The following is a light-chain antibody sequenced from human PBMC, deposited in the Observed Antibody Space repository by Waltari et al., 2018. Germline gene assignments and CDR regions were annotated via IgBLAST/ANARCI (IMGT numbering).Light chain of an antibody. J-gene: IGLJ2*01. CDR3: SSYTSSSTLV. V-gene: IGLV2-14*01. CDR2: EVR. CDR1: SSDVGGYNY. Sequence: QSALTQPASVSGSPGQSITISCAGTSSDVGGYNYVSWYQQHPDKAPQLVIYEVRHRPPGVSSRFSGSKAGNTASLTISELRAEDEADYYCSSYTSSSTLVFGGGTKVTVL.